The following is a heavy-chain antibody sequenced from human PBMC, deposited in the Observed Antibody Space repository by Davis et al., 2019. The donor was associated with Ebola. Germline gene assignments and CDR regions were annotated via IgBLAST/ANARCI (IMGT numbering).Heavy chain of an antibody. D-gene: IGHD5-24*01. CDR1: GYRFTSYW. V-gene: IGHV5-51*01. J-gene: IGHJ4*02. Sequence: GESLKISCKGSGYRFTSYWIGWVRQMPGKGLEWMGIIFPGDSDTRYSPSFRGQVTISADKSINTAYLQWGSLKASDTAIYYCARRGDGYNSYYFDDWGQGTLVTVSS. CDR2: IFPGDSDT. CDR3: ARRGDGYNSYYFDD.